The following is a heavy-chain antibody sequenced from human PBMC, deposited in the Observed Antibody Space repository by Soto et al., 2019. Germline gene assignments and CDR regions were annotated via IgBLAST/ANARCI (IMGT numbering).Heavy chain of an antibody. V-gene: IGHV3-66*01. J-gene: IGHJ6*01. CDR2: LNSGDNT. D-gene: IGHD2-15*01. CDR3: ARDRGGHYGLDV. CDR1: GFTVSSHY. Sequence: EVQLVESGGGSVQPGGSLRLSCAASGFTVSSHYMTWVRQAPGEGLEWVSTLNSGDNTYYADSVKGRFTISRDNSNNTVYRQMDSVRADDTAVYYCARDRGGHYGLDVWGQGTTVTVSS.